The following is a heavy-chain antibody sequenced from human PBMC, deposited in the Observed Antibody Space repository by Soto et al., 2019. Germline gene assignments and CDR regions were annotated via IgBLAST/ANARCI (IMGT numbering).Heavy chain of an antibody. CDR2: INSDGSST. V-gene: IGHV3-74*01. D-gene: IGHD2-2*01. CDR1: GFTFSSYW. Sequence: EVQLVESGGGLVQPGGSLRLSCAASGFTFSSYWMHWVCQAPGKGLVWVSRINSDGSSTSYADSVKGRFTISRDNAKNTLYLQMNSLRAEDTAVYYCARDVGVPAARWFDSWGQGTLVTVSS. CDR3: ARDVGVPAARWFDS. J-gene: IGHJ5*01.